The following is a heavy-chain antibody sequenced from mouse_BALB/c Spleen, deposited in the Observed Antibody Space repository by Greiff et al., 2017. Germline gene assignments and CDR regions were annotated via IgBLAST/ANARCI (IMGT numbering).Heavy chain of an antibody. CDR1: GYSFTGYF. Sequence: EVQLQQSGPELVKPGASVKISCKASGYSFTGYFMNWVMQSHGKSLEWIGRINPYNGDTFYNQKFKGKATLTVDKSSSTAHMELRSLASEDSAVYYCAREACRWLLRAMDYWGQGTSVTVSA. J-gene: IGHJ4*01. CDR2: INPYNGDT. CDR3: AREACRWLLRAMDY. D-gene: IGHD2-3*01. V-gene: IGHV1-20*02.